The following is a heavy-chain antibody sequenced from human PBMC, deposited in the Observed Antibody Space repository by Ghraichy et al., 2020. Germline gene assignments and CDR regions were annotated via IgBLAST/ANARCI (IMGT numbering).Heavy chain of an antibody. Sequence: GGSLRLSCAASGFTFSSYWMHWVRQAPGKGLVWVSRINSDGSSTSYADSVKGRFTISRDNAKNTLYLQMNSLRAEDTAVYYCARGKFTMVRVNWGQGTLVTVSS. D-gene: IGHD3-10*01. J-gene: IGHJ4*02. CDR2: INSDGSST. V-gene: IGHV3-74*01. CDR3: ARGKFTMVRVN. CDR1: GFTFSSYW.